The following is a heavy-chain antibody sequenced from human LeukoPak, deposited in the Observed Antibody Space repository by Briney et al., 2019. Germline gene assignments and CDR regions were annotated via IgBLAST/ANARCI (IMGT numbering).Heavy chain of an antibody. CDR1: GGSISSYY. Sequence: SETLSLTCTVSGGSISSYYWSWIRQPPGKGLEWIGYIYYSGSTNYNPSLKSRVTISVDTSKNQFSLKLSSVTAADTAVYCCARDRADSGYSNPFKPSAYYGMDVWGQGTTVTVSS. CDR3: ARDRADSGYSNPFKPSAYYGMDV. CDR2: IYYSGST. D-gene: IGHD4-4*01. J-gene: IGHJ6*02. V-gene: IGHV4-59*01.